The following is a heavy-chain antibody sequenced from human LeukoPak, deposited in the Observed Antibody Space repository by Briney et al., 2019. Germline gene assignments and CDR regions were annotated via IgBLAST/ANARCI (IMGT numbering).Heavy chain of an antibody. Sequence: SETLSLTCIVSGGSISSSNYYWSWIRQPPGKGLEWIGEINHSGSTNYNPSLKSRVTISVDTSKNQFSLKLSSVTAADTAVYYCARGYSSGWYFKLVQRGYMDVWGKGTTVTVSS. D-gene: IGHD6-19*01. CDR3: ARGYSSGWYFKLVQRGYMDV. J-gene: IGHJ6*03. CDR2: INHSGST. V-gene: IGHV4-39*07. CDR1: GGSISSSNYY.